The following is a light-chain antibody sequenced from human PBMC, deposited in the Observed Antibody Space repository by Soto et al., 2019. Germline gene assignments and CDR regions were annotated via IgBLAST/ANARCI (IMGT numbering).Light chain of an antibody. J-gene: IGLJ3*02. Sequence: QAVVTQEPSLTVSPGGTVTLTCGSSTGAVTSGHYPYWFQQKPGQAPTTLIYDTTNKYSWTPARFSGSLLVGKAALTLSGAQPEDEADYFCLLSYSATRAGVFGGGTKLTVL. CDR1: TGAVTSGHY. CDR3: LLSYSATRAGV. CDR2: DTT. V-gene: IGLV7-46*01.